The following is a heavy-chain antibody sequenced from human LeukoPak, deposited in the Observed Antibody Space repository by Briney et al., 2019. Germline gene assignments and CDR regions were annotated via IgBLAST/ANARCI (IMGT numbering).Heavy chain of an antibody. Sequence: AASVKVSCKVSGYTLTELSMHWVRQAPGKGLEWMGGFDPDDGETIYAQKFQGRVTMTEDTSTDTAYMELSSLRSEDTAVYYCTIVPISMVRGDSYHFDYWGQGSLVTVSS. CDR1: GYTLTELS. CDR2: FDPDDGET. CDR3: TIVPISMVRGDSYHFDY. V-gene: IGHV1-24*01. D-gene: IGHD3-10*01. J-gene: IGHJ4*02.